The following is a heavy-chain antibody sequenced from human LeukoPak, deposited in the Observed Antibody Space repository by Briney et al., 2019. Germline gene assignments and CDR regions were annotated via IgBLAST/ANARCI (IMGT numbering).Heavy chain of an antibody. Sequence: ASVKVSCKASGYTFTSYGISWVRQAPGQGLEWMGWISAYNGNTNYAQKFQGRVTMTRDTSTSTVYMELSSLRSEDTAVYYCARLYDILTGYFLDDYWGQGTLVTVSS. CDR1: GYTFTSYG. J-gene: IGHJ4*02. CDR2: ISAYNGNT. CDR3: ARLYDILTGYFLDDY. D-gene: IGHD3-9*01. V-gene: IGHV1-18*01.